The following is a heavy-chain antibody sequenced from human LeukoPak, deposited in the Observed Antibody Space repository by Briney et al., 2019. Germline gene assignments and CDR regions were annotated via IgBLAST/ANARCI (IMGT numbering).Heavy chain of an antibody. CDR3: AREGVDRPGSRPLFIDY. Sequence: PGGSLRLSCAASGFTFSSYGMHWVRQAPGKGLEWVSVVYSGGPTYYADSVKGRFTISRDNSKNTLYLQMNSLRAEDTAVYYCAREGVDRPGSRPLFIDYWGQGTLVTVSS. V-gene: IGHV3-66*01. J-gene: IGHJ4*02. CDR1: GFTFSSYG. CDR2: VYSGGPT. D-gene: IGHD2-21*01.